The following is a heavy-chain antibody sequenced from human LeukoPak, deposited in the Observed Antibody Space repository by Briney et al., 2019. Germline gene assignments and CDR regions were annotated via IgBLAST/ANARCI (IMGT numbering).Heavy chain of an antibody. CDR2: INPSGGST. J-gene: IGHJ4*02. CDR1: GYTFTSYY. Sequence: VKVSCKASGYTFTSYYMHWVRQAPGQGLEWMGIINPSGGSTSYAQKFQGRVTMTRDTSTSTVYMELSSLRSEDTAVYYCARGRYCSSTSCYTKRAYFDYWGQGTLVTVSS. D-gene: IGHD2-2*02. V-gene: IGHV1-46*01. CDR3: ARGRYCSSTSCYTKRAYFDY.